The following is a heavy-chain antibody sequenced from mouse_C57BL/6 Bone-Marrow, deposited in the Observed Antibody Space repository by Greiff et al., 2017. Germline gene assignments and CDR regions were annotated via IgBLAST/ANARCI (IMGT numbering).Heavy chain of an antibody. CDR2: IYPRSGNT. V-gene: IGHV1-81*01. D-gene: IGHD1-1*02. CDR1: GYTFTSYG. J-gene: IGHJ1*03. CDR3: ARDGSYPYWYFDV. Sequence: QVQLQQSGAELARPGASVKLSCKASGYTFTSYGISWVKQRTGQGLEWIGEIYPRSGNTYYNEKFKGKATLTADKSSSTAYMELRSLTSEDSAVYFCARDGSYPYWYFDVWGTGTTVTVSS.